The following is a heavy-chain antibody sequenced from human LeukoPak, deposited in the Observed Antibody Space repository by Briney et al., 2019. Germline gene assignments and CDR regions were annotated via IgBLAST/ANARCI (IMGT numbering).Heavy chain of an antibody. Sequence: GGSLRLSCAASGXTFSSYWMHWVRQAPGKGLVWVSRINSDGSSTTYADSVKGRFTISRDNAKNTLYLQMNSLRAEDTAVYYCARAAYGGWFDPWGQGTLVTVSS. CDR2: INSDGSST. V-gene: IGHV3-74*01. CDR1: GXTFSSYW. CDR3: ARAAYGGWFDP. J-gene: IGHJ5*02. D-gene: IGHD2-8*01.